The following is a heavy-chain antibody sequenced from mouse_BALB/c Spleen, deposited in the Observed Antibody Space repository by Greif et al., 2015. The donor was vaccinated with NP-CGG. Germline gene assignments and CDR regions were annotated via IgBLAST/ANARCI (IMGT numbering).Heavy chain of an antibody. V-gene: IGHV1S81*02. CDR2: INPSNGGT. Sequence: VQLQQSGAELVKPGASVKLSCKASGYTFTSYYMYWVKQRPGQGLEWIGEINPSNGGTNFNEKFKSKATLTVDKSSSTAYMQLSSLTSEDSAVYYCTRSITTPWFAYWGQGTLVTVSA. D-gene: IGHD2-4*01. CDR3: TRSITTPWFAY. J-gene: IGHJ3*01. CDR1: GYTFTSYY.